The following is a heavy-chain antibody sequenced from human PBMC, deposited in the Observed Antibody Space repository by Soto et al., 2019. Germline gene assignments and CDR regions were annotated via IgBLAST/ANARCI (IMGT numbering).Heavy chain of an antibody. D-gene: IGHD1-26*01. CDR3: AHVQELLDLGSWFDP. Sequence: QITLKESGPTLVKPTQTLTLTCTFSGFSLSTSGVGVGWIRQPPGKALEWLALIYWDDDKRYSPSLKSRLTXNXXXXDKXHPTSLKSRRTIXTDXAXNQVVLTMTNMDPVDTATYYCAHVQELLDLGSWFDPWGQGTLVTVSS. V-gene: IGHV2-5*02. CDR2: IYWDDDK. J-gene: IGHJ5*02. CDR1: GFSLSTSGVG.